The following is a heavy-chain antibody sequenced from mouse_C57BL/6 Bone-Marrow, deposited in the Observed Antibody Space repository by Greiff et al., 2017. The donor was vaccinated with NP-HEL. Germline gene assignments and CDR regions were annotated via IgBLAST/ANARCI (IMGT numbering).Heavy chain of an antibody. J-gene: IGHJ2*01. CDR2: IYPGSGNT. Sequence: VQLQQSGPELVKPGASVKISCKASGYSFTSYYIPWVKQRPGQGLEWIGWIYPGSGNTKYNEKFKGKATLTADTSSSTAYMQLSSLTSEDSAVYDCAGLEIYYDGSVDYGGQGNTLTVSS. V-gene: IGHV1-66*01. CDR1: GYSFTSYY. CDR3: AGLEIYYDGSVDY. D-gene: IGHD1-1*01.